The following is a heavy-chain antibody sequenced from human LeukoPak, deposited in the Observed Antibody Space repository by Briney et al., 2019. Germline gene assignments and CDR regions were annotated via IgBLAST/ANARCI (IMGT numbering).Heavy chain of an antibody. CDR2: INSNSGGT. Sequence: ASVKVSCKASGYTFTGYYMHWVRQAPGQGLEWMGWINSNSGGTNYAQKFQGRVTMTRDTSISTAYMELSSLRSEDTAVYYCARGPKGSGWYDSHYWGQGTLVTVSS. V-gene: IGHV1-2*02. CDR1: GYTFTGYY. J-gene: IGHJ4*02. D-gene: IGHD6-19*01. CDR3: ARGPKGSGWYDSHY.